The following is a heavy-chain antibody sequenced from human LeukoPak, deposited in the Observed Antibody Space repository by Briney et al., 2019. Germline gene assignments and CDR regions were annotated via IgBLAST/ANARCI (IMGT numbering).Heavy chain of an antibody. CDR1: GGSFSNYA. V-gene: IGHV1-69*01. D-gene: IGHD3-9*01. Sequence: SVKVSCKASGGSFSNYAISWVRQAPGQGLEWMGGIIPIFGTANYAQKFQGRVTITADESTSTAYMELSSLRSEDTAVYYCARDQYYDILTGYPNPLGYWGQGTLVTVSS. J-gene: IGHJ4*02. CDR2: IIPIFGTA. CDR3: ARDQYYDILTGYPNPLGY.